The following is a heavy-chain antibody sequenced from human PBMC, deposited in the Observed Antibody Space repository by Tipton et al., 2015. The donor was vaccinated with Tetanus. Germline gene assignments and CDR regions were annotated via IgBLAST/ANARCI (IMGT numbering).Heavy chain of an antibody. J-gene: IGHJ4*02. CDR3: ARGAIQPLDY. Sequence: QVQLVQSGGGLVKPGRSLRLSCAGSGFTFSGFYMSWIRQAPGRGLEWVAYTSGSGNTILYSDSVKGRFTVSRDNADNSVYLQMNHLRDDDTAMYFCARGAIQPLDYWGQGTLVTVSS. D-gene: IGHD2-2*01. V-gene: IGHV3-11*01. CDR2: TSGSGNTI. CDR1: GFTFSGFY.